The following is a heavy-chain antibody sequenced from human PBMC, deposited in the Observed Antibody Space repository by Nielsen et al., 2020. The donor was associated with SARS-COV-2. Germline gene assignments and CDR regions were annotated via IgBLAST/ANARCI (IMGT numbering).Heavy chain of an antibody. V-gene: IGHV4-38-2*02. Sequence: SETLSLTCTVSGYSISSGYYWGWIRQPPGKGLEWIGSIYHSGSTYYNPSLKSRVTISVDTSKNQFSLKLSSVTAADTAVYYCAGEPYSSGWTRYWYFDLWGRGTLVTVSS. J-gene: IGHJ2*01. CDR1: GYSISSGYY. CDR2: IYHSGST. D-gene: IGHD6-19*01. CDR3: AGEPYSSGWTRYWYFDL.